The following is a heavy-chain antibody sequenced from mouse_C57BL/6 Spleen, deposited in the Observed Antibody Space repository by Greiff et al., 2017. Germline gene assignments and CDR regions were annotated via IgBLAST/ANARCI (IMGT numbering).Heavy chain of an antibody. D-gene: IGHD3-2*02. Sequence: QVQLQQPGAELVMPGASVKLSCKASGYTFTSYWMHWVKQRPGQGLELIGELDPSASYTNYNQKFKGKSTLTVDKSSSTAYMQLSSLTSEDSAVYYCARVDSSGYEDYWGQGTTLTVSA. CDR2: LDPSASYT. CDR3: ARVDSSGYEDY. V-gene: IGHV1-69*01. CDR1: GYTFTSYW. J-gene: IGHJ2*01.